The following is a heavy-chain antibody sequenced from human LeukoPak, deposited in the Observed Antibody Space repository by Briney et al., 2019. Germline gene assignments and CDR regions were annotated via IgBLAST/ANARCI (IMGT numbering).Heavy chain of an antibody. D-gene: IGHD2-2*01. J-gene: IGHJ4*02. Sequence: IPIFGTANYAQKFQGRVTITADESTSTAYMELSSLRSEDTAVYYCAHYCSSTSCYRFFDYWGQGTLVTVSS. CDR3: AHYCSSTSCYRFFDY. CDR2: IPIFGTA. V-gene: IGHV1-69*01.